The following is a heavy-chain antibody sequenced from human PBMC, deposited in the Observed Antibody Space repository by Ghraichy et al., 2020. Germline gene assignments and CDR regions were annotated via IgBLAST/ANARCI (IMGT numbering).Heavy chain of an antibody. CDR3: ATRAGYPNYYYYGMDV. CDR1: GFTFSSYA. Sequence: GSLRLSCAASGFTFSSYAMSWVRQAPGKGLEWVSAISGSGGSTYYADSVKGRFTISRDNSKNTLYLQMNSLRAEDTAVYYCATRAGYPNYYYYGMDVWGQGTTVTVSS. V-gene: IGHV3-23*01. CDR2: ISGSGGST. J-gene: IGHJ6*02. D-gene: IGHD2-15*01.